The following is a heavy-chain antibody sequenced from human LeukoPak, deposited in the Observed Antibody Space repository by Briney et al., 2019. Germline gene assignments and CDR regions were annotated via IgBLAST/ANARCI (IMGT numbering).Heavy chain of an antibody. CDR3: AEGSYSAY. J-gene: IGHJ4*02. D-gene: IGHD1-26*01. V-gene: IGHV3-30*02. Sequence: GGSLRLSYAASGFTFSNYDMHWVRQARGKGLEWVAFIRYDENDKYYADAVEGRFTISRDNSKNTLFLQMNSLTTDDTAVYYCAEGSYSAYWGQGTLVTVSS. CDR2: IRYDENDK. CDR1: GFTFSNYD.